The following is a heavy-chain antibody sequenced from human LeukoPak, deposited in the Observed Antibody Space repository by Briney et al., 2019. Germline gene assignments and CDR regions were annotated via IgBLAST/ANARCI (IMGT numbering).Heavy chain of an antibody. V-gene: IGHV2-70*04. D-gene: IGHD3-3*01. J-gene: IGHJ4*02. CDR2: IDWDDDK. CDR3: ARTPKAISYYFDY. Sequence: SGPALVKPTRTLTLTCTFSGFSLSTSGMRVSWIRQPPGKALEWLARIDWDDDKFYSTSLKTRLTISKDTSKNQVVLTMTNMDPVDTATYYCARTPKAISYYFDYWGQGTLVTLSS. CDR1: GFSLSTSGMR.